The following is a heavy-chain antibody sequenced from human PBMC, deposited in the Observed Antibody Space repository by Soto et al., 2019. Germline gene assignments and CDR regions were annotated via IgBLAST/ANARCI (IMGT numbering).Heavy chain of an antibody. CDR2: INPNSGGT. D-gene: IGHD3-3*01. Sequence: GASVKVSCKASGYTFTGYYMHWVRQAPGQGLEWMGWINPNSGGTNYAQKFQGWVTMTRDMSISTAYMELSRLRSDDTAVYYCARLLASGAYYDFWSGYSGWFDPWGQGTLVTVSS. V-gene: IGHV1-2*04. J-gene: IGHJ5*02. CDR1: GYTFTGYY. CDR3: ARLLASGAYYDFWSGYSGWFDP.